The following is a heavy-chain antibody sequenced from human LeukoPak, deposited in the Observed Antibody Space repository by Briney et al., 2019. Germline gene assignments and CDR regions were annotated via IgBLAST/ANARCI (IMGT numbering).Heavy chain of an antibody. CDR3: ARSGDSSSWYDY. J-gene: IGHJ4*02. V-gene: IGHV4-59*01. CDR2: IYYSGST. D-gene: IGHD6-13*01. Sequence: PSETLSLTCTVSGGSISSYYWSWIRQPPGKGLEWIGYIYYSGSTNYNRSLKSRVTISVDTSKNQFSLKLSSVTAADTAVYYCARSGDSSSWYDYWGQGTLVTVSS. CDR1: GGSISSYY.